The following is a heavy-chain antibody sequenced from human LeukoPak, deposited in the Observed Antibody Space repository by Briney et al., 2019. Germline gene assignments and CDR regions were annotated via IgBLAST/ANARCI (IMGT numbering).Heavy chain of an antibody. Sequence: ASVKVPCKASGYTFTSYGISWVRQAPGQGLEWMGWISAYNGNTNYAQKLQGRVTMTTDTSTSTAYMELRSLRSDDTAVYYCARARSYYDSSVLGYWGQGTLVTVSP. CDR1: GYTFTSYG. CDR2: ISAYNGNT. J-gene: IGHJ4*02. D-gene: IGHD3-22*01. V-gene: IGHV1-18*01. CDR3: ARARSYYDSSVLGY.